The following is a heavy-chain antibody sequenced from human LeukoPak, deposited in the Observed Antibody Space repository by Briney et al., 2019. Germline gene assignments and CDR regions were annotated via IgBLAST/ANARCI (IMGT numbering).Heavy chain of an antibody. CDR2: INWNGGST. CDR3: AELGITMIGGV. V-gene: IGHV3-20*04. J-gene: IGHJ6*04. Sequence: GGSLRLSCAASGFTFDDYGMIWVRQAPGKGLEWVSGINWNGGSTGYADSVKGRFNISRDNAKNSLYLQMNSLRAEDTAVYYCAELGITMIGGVWGKGTTVTISS. CDR1: GFTFDDYG. D-gene: IGHD3-10*02.